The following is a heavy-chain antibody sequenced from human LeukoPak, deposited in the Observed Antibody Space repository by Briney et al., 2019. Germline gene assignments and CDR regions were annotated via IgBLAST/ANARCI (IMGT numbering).Heavy chain of an antibody. J-gene: IGHJ6*02. CDR3: ARDTEWSGISYGMDV. Sequence: PSGTLSLPCPVSGGSVSSGSYYWSWIRQPPGKGLEWIGYTYYSGSTNYNPSLKSRVTISVATSKHQFSLKLSSVPAADTAVYCCARDTEWSGISYGMDVGGQGTTVTVFS. D-gene: IGHD3-3*01. CDR2: TYYSGST. CDR1: GGSVSSGSYY. V-gene: IGHV4-61*01.